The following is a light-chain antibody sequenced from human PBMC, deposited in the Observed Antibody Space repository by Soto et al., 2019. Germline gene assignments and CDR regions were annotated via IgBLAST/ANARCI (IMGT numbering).Light chain of an antibody. J-gene: IGKJ1*01. V-gene: IGKV3-11*01. CDR2: GAS. CDR1: QSVVTN. CDR3: QQRSNWPRT. Sequence: EHVLKHSPGTLSLNQGARATLSCRASQSVVTNLARYQQKPGQAPRLLIYGASTRATGIPARFSGSWYGTDGTLNISSLEPEDGVVYYCQQRSNWPRTFGQGTKVDIK.